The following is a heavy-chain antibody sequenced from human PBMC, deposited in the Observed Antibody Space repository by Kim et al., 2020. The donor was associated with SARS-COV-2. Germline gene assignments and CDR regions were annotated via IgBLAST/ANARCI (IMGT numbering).Heavy chain of an antibody. CDR2: INHSGST. CDR1: GGSFSGYY. V-gene: IGHV4-34*01. Sequence: SETLSLTCAVYGGSFSGYYWSWIRQPPGKGLEWIGEINHSGSTNYNPSLKSRVTISVDTSKNQFSLKLSSVTAADTAVYYCARGGSIVGATRNWFDPWGQGTLVTVSS. CDR3: ARGGSIVGATRNWFDP. J-gene: IGHJ5*02. D-gene: IGHD1-26*01.